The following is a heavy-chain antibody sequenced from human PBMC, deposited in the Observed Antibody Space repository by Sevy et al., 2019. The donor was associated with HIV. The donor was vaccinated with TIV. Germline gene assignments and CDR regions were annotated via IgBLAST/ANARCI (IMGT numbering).Heavy chain of an antibody. CDR1: GGSINNPDFN. V-gene: IGHV4-30-4*01. J-gene: IGHJ5*02. Sequence: SETLSLTCSVSGGSINNPDFNWSWVRQPPGRGLEWIGYVYYSGNTYYSPSLKTRASLSIDTSKNQFSLDLHSVTAADTAMYYCTRVRGPFGWSDPWGPGTLVTVSS. CDR2: VYYSGNT. CDR3: TRVRGPFGWSDP. D-gene: IGHD3-10*01.